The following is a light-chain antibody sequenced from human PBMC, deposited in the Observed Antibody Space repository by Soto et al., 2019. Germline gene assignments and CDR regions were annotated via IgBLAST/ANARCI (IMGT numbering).Light chain of an antibody. CDR3: SSYAGNNVV. CDR2: EVS. V-gene: IGLV2-8*01. J-gene: IGLJ2*01. CDR1: SSDVGGYNY. Sequence: QSVLTQPRSASGSPGQSVTISCTGTSSDVGGYNYVSWYQQHPGKAPKLMIYEVSKRPSGVPDRFSGSKSGNTASLTVSGLQAEDEADYYCSSYAGNNVVFGGGTKLTVL.